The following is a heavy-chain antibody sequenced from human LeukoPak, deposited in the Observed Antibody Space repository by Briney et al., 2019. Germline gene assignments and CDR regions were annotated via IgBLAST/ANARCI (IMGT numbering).Heavy chain of an antibody. CDR3: ATEGLVVVAARDAFDI. CDR1: GGSISSSSYY. CDR2: IYYSGST. D-gene: IGHD2-15*01. J-gene: IGHJ3*02. Sequence: SETLSLTCTVSGGSISSSSYYWGWIRQPPGKGLEWIGSIYYSGSTYYNPSLKSRVTISVDTSKNQFSLKLSSVTAADTAVYYCATEGLVVVAARDAFDIWGQGTMVTVSS. V-gene: IGHV4-39*07.